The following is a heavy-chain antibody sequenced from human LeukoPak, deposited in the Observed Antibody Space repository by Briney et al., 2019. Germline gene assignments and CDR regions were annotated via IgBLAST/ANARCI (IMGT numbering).Heavy chain of an antibody. J-gene: IGHJ4*02. D-gene: IGHD5-18*01. V-gene: IGHV5-51*01. CDR1: GYSFTSYW. Sequence: GESLEISFQGSGYSFTSYWIGWVRPMPGKGLEWMGIIYPGDSDTRYSPSFPGQVTISADKSISTAYLQWSSLKASDTAMYYCARLRRPDTPFDYWGQGTLVTVSS. CDR3: ARLRRPDTPFDY. CDR2: IYPGDSDT.